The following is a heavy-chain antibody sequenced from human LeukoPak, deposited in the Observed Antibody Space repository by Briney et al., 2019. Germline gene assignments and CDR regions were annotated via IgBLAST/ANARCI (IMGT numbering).Heavy chain of an antibody. CDR1: GGSISSSSYY. Sequence: SETLSLTCTVSGGSISSSSYYWGWVRQPPGKGLERNGSIYYGGSPYYNPSLKSRVTISVDTSKNQFSLKLSSVTAADTAVYYCARLRALLWFGEHHYYFDYWGQGTLVTVSS. V-gene: IGHV4-39*01. D-gene: IGHD3-10*01. CDR2: IYYGGSP. J-gene: IGHJ4*02. CDR3: ARLRALLWFGEHHYYFDY.